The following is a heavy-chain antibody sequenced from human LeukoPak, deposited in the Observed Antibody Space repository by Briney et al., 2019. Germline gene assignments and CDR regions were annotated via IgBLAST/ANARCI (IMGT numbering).Heavy chain of an antibody. D-gene: IGHD3-22*01. CDR2: ISGSGAGT. CDR3: ARQPPYYYDSSGSLDY. Sequence: GGSLRLSCAASGFTFSSYAMSWVRQAPGKGLEWVSAISGSGAGTYYADSVKGRFTISRDNSKNTLYLQMNSLRAEDAAVYYCARQPPYYYDSSGSLDYWGQGALVTVSS. V-gene: IGHV3-23*01. J-gene: IGHJ4*02. CDR1: GFTFSSYA.